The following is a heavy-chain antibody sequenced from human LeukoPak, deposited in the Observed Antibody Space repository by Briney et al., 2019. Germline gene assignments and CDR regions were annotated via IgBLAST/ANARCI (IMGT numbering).Heavy chain of an antibody. J-gene: IGHJ3*02. CDR3: TTEGYTYGNHGLDI. CDR1: GFTFNNAW. D-gene: IGHD5-18*01. CDR2: IKRKSDGGTT. V-gene: IGHV3-15*01. Sequence: KPGGSLRLSCAASGFTFNNAWMSWVRQAPGKGLEWVGHIKRKSDGGTTDYAAPVKGRFTISRDDSKNTLYVQMNNLEIEDTAVYYCTTEGYTYGNHGLDIWGQGTMVTVSS.